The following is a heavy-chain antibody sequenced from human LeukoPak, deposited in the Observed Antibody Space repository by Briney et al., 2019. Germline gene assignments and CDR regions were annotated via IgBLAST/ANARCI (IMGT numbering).Heavy chain of an antibody. CDR2: MNPNSGNT. Sequence: ASVKASCKASGYTFTSYDINWVRQATGQGLEWMGWMNPNSGNTGYAQKFQGRVTMTRNTSISTAYMELSSLRSEDTAVYYCARDIVVVPAAMGDAFDIWGQGTMVAVSS. CDR3: ARDIVVVPAAMGDAFDI. D-gene: IGHD2-2*01. J-gene: IGHJ3*02. CDR1: GYTFTSYD. V-gene: IGHV1-8*01.